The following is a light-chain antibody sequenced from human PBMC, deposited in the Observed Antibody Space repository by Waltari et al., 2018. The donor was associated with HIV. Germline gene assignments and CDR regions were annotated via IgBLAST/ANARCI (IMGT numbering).Light chain of an antibody. CDR2: GAP. CDR3: QQYGNSAPYT. Sequence: EIVMTQSPATLSVSPGERAPLSCRASRSIAGNLAWYQQKPGQAPSLLIYGAPTRATGVPARFSGSGSETDFSLTISSLQSEDFAVYYCQQYGNSAPYTFGQGSKLEIK. J-gene: IGKJ2*01. V-gene: IGKV3-15*01. CDR1: RSIAGN.